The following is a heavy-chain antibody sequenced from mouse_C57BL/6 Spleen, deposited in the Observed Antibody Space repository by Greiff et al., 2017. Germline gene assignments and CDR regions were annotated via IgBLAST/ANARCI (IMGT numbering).Heavy chain of an antibody. Sequence: EVNVVESGGGLVKPGGSLKLSCAASGFTFSDYGMHWVRQAPEKGLEWVAYISSGSSTIYYADTVKGRFTISRDNAKNTLFLQMTSLRSEDTAMYYCAKKVYYDYDGWYFDVWGTGTTVTVSS. CDR2: ISSGSSTI. V-gene: IGHV5-17*01. J-gene: IGHJ1*03. D-gene: IGHD2-4*01. CDR1: GFTFSDYG. CDR3: AKKVYYDYDGWYFDV.